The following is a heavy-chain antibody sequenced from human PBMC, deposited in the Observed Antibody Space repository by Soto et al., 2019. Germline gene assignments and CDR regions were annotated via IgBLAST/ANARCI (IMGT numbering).Heavy chain of an antibody. J-gene: IGHJ4*02. D-gene: IGHD5-18*01. Sequence: QVQLVESGGGVVQPGRSLRLSCAASGFTFSDYYMSWIRQAPGKGLEWVSYISSSGSTIYYADSVKGRFTISRDNAKNSLYLQMNSLRAEDTAVYYCARARIQLWHFDYWGQGTLVTVSS. CDR1: GFTFSDYY. CDR3: ARARIQLWHFDY. CDR2: ISSSGSTI. V-gene: IGHV3-11*01.